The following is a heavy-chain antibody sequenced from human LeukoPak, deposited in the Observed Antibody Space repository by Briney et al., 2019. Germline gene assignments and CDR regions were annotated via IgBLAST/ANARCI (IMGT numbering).Heavy chain of an antibody. J-gene: IGHJ4*02. CDR3: AKGLYAGGNTFFDY. V-gene: IGHV3-30*02. CDR1: GFASSTYG. Sequence: GGTLRLSCAASGFASSTYGMHWVCQGPGKGLEWVSFKQSEGSSQHYAQSVKGRFTNSRDNSKNTVYLQMNSRRLDDTAVFYFAKGLYAGGNTFFDYWGQGTLVIVSS. CDR2: KQSEGSSQ. D-gene: IGHD4-23*01.